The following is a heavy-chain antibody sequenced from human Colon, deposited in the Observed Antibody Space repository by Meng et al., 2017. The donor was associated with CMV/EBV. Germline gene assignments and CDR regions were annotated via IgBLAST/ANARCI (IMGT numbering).Heavy chain of an antibody. J-gene: IGHJ4*02. V-gene: IGHV3-21*01. CDR2: ITSGGRFI. D-gene: IGHD2-2*01. CDR3: ARDSAHGDCSSTSCYWDAWDY. Sequence: GESLKISCAGSGFTFSSYSMTWVRQAPGKGLEWVSSITSGGRFIHVADSVKGRFTVSRDNAENSLYLQMNSLGAEDTAVYYCARDSAHGDCSSTSCYWDAWDYWGQGTLVTVSS. CDR1: GFTFSSYS.